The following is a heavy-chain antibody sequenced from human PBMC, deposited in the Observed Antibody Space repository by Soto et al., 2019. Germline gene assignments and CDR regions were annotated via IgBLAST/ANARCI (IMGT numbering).Heavy chain of an antibody. CDR3: ARMVAAAGIHYYYYYGMDV. V-gene: IGHV1-8*01. Sequence: QVQLVQSGAEVKKPGASVKVSCKASGYTFTSYDINWVRQATGQGLEWMGWMNPNSGNTGYAQKFQGRVTMPSNTSISTAYMELSSLRSEDTAVYYCARMVAAAGIHYYYYYGMDVWGQGTTVTVSS. CDR2: MNPNSGNT. D-gene: IGHD6-13*01. J-gene: IGHJ6*02. CDR1: GYTFTSYD.